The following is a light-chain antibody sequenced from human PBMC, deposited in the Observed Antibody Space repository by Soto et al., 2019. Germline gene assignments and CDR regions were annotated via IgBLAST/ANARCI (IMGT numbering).Light chain of an antibody. CDR3: QQLNSYPRT. CDR1: QDINSY. V-gene: IGKV1-9*01. Sequence: DIQLTQSPSFLSASVGDRVTITCRASQDINSYLAWYQQKPGKAPKLLIYAASTWQSAVPSRFSGGGSGTEFTLTISSLQPEDFATYYCQQLNSYPRTFGQGTKVEL. J-gene: IGKJ1*01. CDR2: AAS.